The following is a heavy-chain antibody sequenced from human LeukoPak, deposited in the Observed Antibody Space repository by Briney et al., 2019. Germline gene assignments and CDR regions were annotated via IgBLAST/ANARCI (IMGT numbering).Heavy chain of an antibody. V-gene: IGHV5-51*01. D-gene: IGHD1-26*01. CDR3: ARLRFQSGNTYYFAY. Sequence: GGSLRLSCKGSGYNFATYWIGWVRQMPGKGLEWMGVIYPDDSTTAYSPSFQGQVTISVDKSITTAYLQWSSLKASDTAMYYCARLRFQSGNTYYFAYWGQGSLVTVSS. CDR2: IYPDDSTT. J-gene: IGHJ4*02. CDR1: GYNFATYW.